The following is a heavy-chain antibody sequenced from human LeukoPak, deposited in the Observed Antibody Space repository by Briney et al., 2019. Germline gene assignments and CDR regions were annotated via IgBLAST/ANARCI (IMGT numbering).Heavy chain of an antibody. CDR3: ARLYDFWSGYLSYGMDV. J-gene: IGHJ6*02. CDR2: IYHSGST. V-gene: IGHV4-4*02. D-gene: IGHD3-3*01. Sequence: SGTLSLTCAVSGGSISSSNWWSWVRQPPGKGLEWIGEIYHSGSTNYNPSLKSRATISVDKSKNQFSLKLSSVTAADTAVYYCARLYDFWSGYLSYGMDVWGQGTTVTVSS. CDR1: GGSISSSNW.